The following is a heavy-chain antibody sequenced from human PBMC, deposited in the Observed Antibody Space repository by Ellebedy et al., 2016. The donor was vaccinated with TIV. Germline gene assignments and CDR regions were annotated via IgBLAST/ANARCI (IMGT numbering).Heavy chain of an antibody. V-gene: IGHV3-49*04. CDR2: IRSKAYGGTT. CDR3: TRVGTMVRGGKDYYYYYGMDV. CDR1: GFTFGDYA. J-gene: IGHJ6*02. D-gene: IGHD3-10*01. Sequence: GESLKISCTASGFTFGDYAMSWVRQAPGKGLEWVGFIRSKAYGGTTEYAASVKGRFTISRDDSKSIAYLQMNSLKTEDTAVYYCTRVGTMVRGGKDYYYYYGMDVWGQGTTVTVSS.